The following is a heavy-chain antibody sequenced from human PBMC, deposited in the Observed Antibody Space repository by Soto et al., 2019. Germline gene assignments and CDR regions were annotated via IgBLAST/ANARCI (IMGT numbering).Heavy chain of an antibody. CDR2: MSYDGSNK. Sequence: QVQLVESGGGVVQPGRSLRLSCAASGFTFSSYAMHWVRQAPGKGLEWVAFMSYDGSNKYSADSVKGRFTISRDNSKNTLYLQMNSLSAEDTAVYYCARDGRYCSAGSCYTYFDYWGQGTLVTVSS. D-gene: IGHD2-15*01. V-gene: IGHV3-30-3*01. CDR3: ARDGRYCSAGSCYTYFDY. CDR1: GFTFSSYA. J-gene: IGHJ4*02.